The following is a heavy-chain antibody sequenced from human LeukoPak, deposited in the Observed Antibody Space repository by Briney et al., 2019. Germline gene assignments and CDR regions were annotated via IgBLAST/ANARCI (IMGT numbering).Heavy chain of an antibody. CDR2: MNPNSDNT. V-gene: IGHV1-8*01. D-gene: IGHD3-10*01. CDR3: AHITNTMVRGVILNWFDP. Sequence: ASVKVSCKASGYIFTSYDINWVRQATGQGLEWMGWMNPNSDNTGYAQKFQGRVTMTRNTSISTAYMELSSLTSEDTAVYYCAHITNTMVRGVILNWFDPWGQGTLVTVSS. CDR1: GYIFTSYD. J-gene: IGHJ5*02.